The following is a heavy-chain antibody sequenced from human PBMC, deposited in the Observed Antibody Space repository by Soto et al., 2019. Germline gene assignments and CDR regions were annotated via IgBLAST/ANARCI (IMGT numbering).Heavy chain of an antibody. V-gene: IGHV4-31*03. CDR2: IYYSGST. Sequence: QVQLQESGPGLVKPSQTQSFTCTVSGGSISSGGYYWSWIRQHPGKGLEWIGYIYYSGSTYYNPSLKSRVTISVDTSKNQFSLKLSSVTAADTAVYYCARAYSSGYLYFQHWGQGTLVTVSS. J-gene: IGHJ1*01. D-gene: IGHD3-22*01. CDR1: GGSISSGGYY. CDR3: ARAYSSGYLYFQH.